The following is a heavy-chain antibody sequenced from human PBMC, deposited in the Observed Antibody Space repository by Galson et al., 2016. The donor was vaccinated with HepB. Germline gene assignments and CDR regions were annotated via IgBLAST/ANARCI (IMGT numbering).Heavy chain of an antibody. CDR1: GYSFTNFW. CDR2: IDPSDSYT. CDR3: ARLAPVENAFDF. J-gene: IGHJ3*01. V-gene: IGHV5-10-1*01. Sequence: QSGAEVKKPGESLRISCKTSGYSFTNFWINWVRQMPGKGLEWMGRIDPSDSYTYYRPSLQGHVTISVDKSLSTAYLQWSSLKASDTAMYYCARLAPVENAFDFWGQGTLVSVSS.